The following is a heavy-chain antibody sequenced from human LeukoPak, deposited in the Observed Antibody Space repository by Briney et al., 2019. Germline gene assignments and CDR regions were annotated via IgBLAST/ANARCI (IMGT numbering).Heavy chain of an antibody. D-gene: IGHD3-10*01. Sequence: SVKVSCKASGGTFSSYAISWVRQAPGQGLEWMGGIIPIFGTANCAQKFQGRVTITTDESTSTAYMELSSMRSEDTAVYYCASGYPDYYGSGKLRTGNDYWGQGTLVTVSS. V-gene: IGHV1-69*05. J-gene: IGHJ4*02. CDR2: IIPIFGTA. CDR3: ASGYPDYYGSGKLRTGNDY. CDR1: GGTFSSYA.